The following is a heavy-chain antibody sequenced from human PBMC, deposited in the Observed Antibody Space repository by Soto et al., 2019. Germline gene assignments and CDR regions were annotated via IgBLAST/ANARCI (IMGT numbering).Heavy chain of an antibody. CDR3: AGRALYCSGGSCYRYDDY. J-gene: IGHJ4*02. CDR1: GYTFTSYD. Sequence: ASVKVSCKASGYTFTSYDINWVRQATGQGLEGVGWMNPNSGNTGYAQKFQGRVTMTRNTSISTAYMELSSLRSEDTAVYYCAGRALYCSGGSCYRYDDYWGQGTLVTVSS. CDR2: MNPNSGNT. D-gene: IGHD2-15*01. V-gene: IGHV1-8*01.